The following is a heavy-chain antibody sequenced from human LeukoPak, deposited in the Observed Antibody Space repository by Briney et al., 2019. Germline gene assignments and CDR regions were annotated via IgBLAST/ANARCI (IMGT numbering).Heavy chain of an antibody. CDR3: ARGLADSGSYQQHYNWFDP. Sequence: GGSLRLSCAGSGFTFSSYGMHWVRQAPGKGLEWVAVIWYDGSNKYYADSVKGRFTISRDNSKNTLYLQMNSLRAEDTAVYYCARGLADSGSYQQHYNWFDPWGQGTLVTVSS. D-gene: IGHD1-26*01. CDR1: GFTFSSYG. J-gene: IGHJ5*02. V-gene: IGHV3-33*01. CDR2: IWYDGSNK.